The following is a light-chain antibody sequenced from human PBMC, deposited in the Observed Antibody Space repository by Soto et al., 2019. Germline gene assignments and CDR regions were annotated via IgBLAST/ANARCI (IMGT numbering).Light chain of an antibody. CDR2: GNN. Sequence: QSVLTQPPSVSGAPGQRVTISCTGSSSNIGAYYDVHWYQQLPGTAPKLLIYGNNNRPSGVPDRFSGSRSGTSASLAITGLQAEDEADYYCQSYDSSLSGWVFGGGTNLTVL. CDR3: QSYDSSLSGWV. J-gene: IGLJ3*02. V-gene: IGLV1-40*01. CDR1: SSNIGAYYD.